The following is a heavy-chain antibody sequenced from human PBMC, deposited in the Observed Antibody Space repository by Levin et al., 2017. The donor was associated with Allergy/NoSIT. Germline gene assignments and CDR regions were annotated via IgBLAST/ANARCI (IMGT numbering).Heavy chain of an antibody. D-gene: IGHD5-18*01. J-gene: IGHJ5*02. CDR1: GFTFSSYG. CDR3: AKDVRSYTAMLT. Sequence: PGGSLRLSCAASGFTFSSYGMHWVRQAPGKGLEWVAVISHGGSDKYFADSVKGRFTISRDNSKNTLYLQVNSLRPEDTAVYYCAKDVRSYTAMLTWGQGTLVTVSS. V-gene: IGHV3-30*18. CDR2: ISHGGSDK.